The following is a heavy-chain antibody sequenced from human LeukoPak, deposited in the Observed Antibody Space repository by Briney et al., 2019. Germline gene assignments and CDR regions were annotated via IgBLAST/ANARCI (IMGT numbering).Heavy chain of an antibody. J-gene: IGHJ4*02. CDR2: ISSSSSYI. D-gene: IGHD2-2*01. CDR1: GFTFSSYS. V-gene: IGHV3-21*01. Sequence: GGSLRLSCAASGFTFSSYSMNWVRQAPGKGLEWVSSISSSSSYIYYADSVKGRFTISRDNAKNSLYLQMNSLKAEDTAVYYCAKDIGYQLSQSRWWYFDYWGQGTLVTVSS. CDR3: AKDIGYQLSQSRWWYFDY.